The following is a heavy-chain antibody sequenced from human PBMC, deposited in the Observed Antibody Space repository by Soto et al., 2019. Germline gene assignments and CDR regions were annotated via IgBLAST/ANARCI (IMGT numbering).Heavy chain of an antibody. CDR2: IYHSGST. CDR3: ARGSREDFWI. D-gene: IGHD3-3*01. J-gene: IGHJ6*02. V-gene: IGHV4-30-2*01. CDR1: GGSISSTGYS. Sequence: QLQLQESGSGLVKPSQTLSLTCAVSGGSISSTGYSWSWIRQPPGERLEWIGYIYHSGSTYYNPPLKXXVXIXADSAKNQFSLKLNSVTAADTAVSYCARGSREDFWIWGRGTTVTVSS.